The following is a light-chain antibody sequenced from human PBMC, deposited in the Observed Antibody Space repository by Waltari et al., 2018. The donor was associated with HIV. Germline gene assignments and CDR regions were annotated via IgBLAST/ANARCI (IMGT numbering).Light chain of an antibody. CDR3: QQYGPSLT. CDR1: QSVNNNY. J-gene: IGKJ4*01. V-gene: IGKV3-20*01. CDR2: GAS. Sequence: EIVLTQSPGTLSLSPGERATLSCRASQSVNNNYIAWYQQKLGRAPRLLIYGASSRATDIPDRFSGSGSGTDFTLTISRLEPEDFAVYYCQQYGPSLTFGGGTKVEIK.